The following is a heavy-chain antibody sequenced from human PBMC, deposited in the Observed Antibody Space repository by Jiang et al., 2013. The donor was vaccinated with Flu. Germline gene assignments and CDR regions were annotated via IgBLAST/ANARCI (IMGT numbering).Heavy chain of an antibody. CDR3: ARMSREDDAFDI. V-gene: IGHV2-70*01. CDR1: SGMC. CDR2: IDWDDXK. J-gene: IGHJ3*02. Sequence: SGMCVSWIRPAPHGKALEWLALIDWDDXKYYSTSLKTRLTISKDTSKNQVVLTMTNMDPVDTATYYCARMSREDDAFDIWGQGTMVTVSS.